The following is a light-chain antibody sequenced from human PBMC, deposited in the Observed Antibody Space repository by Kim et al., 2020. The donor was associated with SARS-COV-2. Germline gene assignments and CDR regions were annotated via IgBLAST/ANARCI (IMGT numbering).Light chain of an antibody. J-gene: IGKJ1*01. Sequence: EIVLTQSPGTLSLSPGERGTLSCRASQSVSSSYLAWYQQKPGQAPRLLIYGASRRATGIPDRFSGSGSGTDFTLTISRLEPEDFAMYYCQQYGSSLWTFGQGTKVDIK. CDR1: QSVSSSY. CDR3: QQYGSSLWT. CDR2: GAS. V-gene: IGKV3-20*01.